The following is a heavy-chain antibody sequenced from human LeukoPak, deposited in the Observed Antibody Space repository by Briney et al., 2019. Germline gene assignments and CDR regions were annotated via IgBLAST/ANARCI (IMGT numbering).Heavy chain of an antibody. V-gene: IGHV3-30-3*01. CDR1: GFTFSSYA. D-gene: IGHD1-26*01. CDR3: AKANLRIVGATMDY. CDR2: ISYDGSNK. J-gene: IGHJ6*04. Sequence: GGSLRLSCAASGFTFSSYAMHWVRQAPGKGLEGVAVISYDGSNKYYADSVKGRFTISRDNSKNTLYLQMNSLRAEDTAVYYCAKANLRIVGATMDYWGKGTTVTVSS.